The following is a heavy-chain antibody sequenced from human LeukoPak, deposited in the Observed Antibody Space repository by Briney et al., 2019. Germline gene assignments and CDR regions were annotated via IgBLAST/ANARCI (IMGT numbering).Heavy chain of an antibody. CDR2: ISSSSSYI. V-gene: IGHV3-21*01. Sequence: GGSLRLSCAASGFTFSSYSMNWVRQAPGKGLEWVSSISSSSSYIYYADSVKGRFTISRDNAKNSLYLQMNSLRAEDTAVYYCARDSGYCGGDCYSGAFDIWGQGTMVTVSS. D-gene: IGHD2-21*02. CDR3: ARDSGYCGGDCYSGAFDI. CDR1: GFTFSSYS. J-gene: IGHJ3*02.